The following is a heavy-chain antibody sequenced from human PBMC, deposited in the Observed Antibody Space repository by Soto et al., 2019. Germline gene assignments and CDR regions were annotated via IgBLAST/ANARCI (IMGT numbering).Heavy chain of an antibody. J-gene: IGHJ4*02. Sequence: GGSLRLSCAASGFTFSSYGMHWVRQAPGKGLEWVAVISYDGSNKYYADSVKGRFTISRDNSKNTLYLQMNSLRAEDTAVYYCAKAQGWYLDRLYYFDYWGQGTLVTVSS. CDR2: ISYDGSNK. V-gene: IGHV3-30*18. CDR3: AKAQGWYLDRLYYFDY. CDR1: GFTFSSYG. D-gene: IGHD6-19*01.